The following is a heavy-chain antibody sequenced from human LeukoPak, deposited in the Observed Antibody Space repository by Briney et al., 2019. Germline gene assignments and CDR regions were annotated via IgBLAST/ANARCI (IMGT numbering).Heavy chain of an antibody. D-gene: IGHD5-24*01. Sequence: PSETLSLTCTVSGGSISSYYWSWIRQPPGKGLEWIGYIYYSGSTYYSPSLKSRVTISVDTSKNQFSLKLSSVTAADTAVYYCARHRDGYHFDYWGQGTLVTVS. CDR1: GGSISSYY. CDR2: IYYSGST. V-gene: IGHV4-59*08. CDR3: ARHRDGYHFDY. J-gene: IGHJ4*02.